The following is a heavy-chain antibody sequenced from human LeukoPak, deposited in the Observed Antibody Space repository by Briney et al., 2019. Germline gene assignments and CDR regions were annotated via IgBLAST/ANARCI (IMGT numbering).Heavy chain of an antibody. D-gene: IGHD3-3*01. CDR1: GYTFTSYG. J-gene: IGHJ4*02. CDR2: ISAYNGNT. V-gene: IGHV1-18*01. CDR3: AREGDDFWSGYHFDY. Sequence: ASVKVSCKASGYTFTSYGFSWVRQAPGQGLEWMGWISAYNGNTNYAQKLQGRVTMTTGTSTSTAYMELRSLRSDDTAVYYCAREGDDFWSGYHFDYWGQGTLVTVSS.